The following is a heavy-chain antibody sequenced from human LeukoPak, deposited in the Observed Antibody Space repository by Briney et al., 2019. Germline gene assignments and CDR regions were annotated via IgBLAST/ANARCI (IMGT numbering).Heavy chain of an antibody. CDR3: ARSVVPYYYYGMDV. V-gene: IGHV4-59*01. D-gene: IGHD4-23*01. CDR2: IYYSGST. J-gene: IGHJ6*02. CDR1: GGAISSYY. Sequence: SETLSLTGTVSGGAISSYYWSWIRQPPGKGLEWIGYIYYSGSTNYNPSLKSRVTTSVDTSKNQFSLKLSSVTAADTAVYYCARSVVPYYYYGMDVWGQGTTVTVSS.